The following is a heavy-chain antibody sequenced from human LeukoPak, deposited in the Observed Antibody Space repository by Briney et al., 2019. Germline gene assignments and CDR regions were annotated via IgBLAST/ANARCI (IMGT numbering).Heavy chain of an antibody. CDR3: ARGRQQLGP. D-gene: IGHD6-13*01. V-gene: IGHV4-59*01. CDR2: IYYSGST. Sequence: SETLSLTCTASGGSISSYYWSWIRQPPGKGLEWIGYIYYSGSTNYNPSLKSRVTISVDTSKNQFSLKLSSVTAADTAVYYCARGRQQLGPWGQGTLVTVSS. CDR1: GGSISSYY. J-gene: IGHJ5*02.